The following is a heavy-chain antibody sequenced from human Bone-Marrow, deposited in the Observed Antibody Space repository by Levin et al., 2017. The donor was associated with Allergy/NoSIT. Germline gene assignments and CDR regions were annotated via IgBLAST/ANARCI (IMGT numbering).Heavy chain of an antibody. CDR3: ARSETMTTLDY. CDR1: GGSISSNNW. D-gene: IGHD4-11*01. J-gene: IGHJ4*02. V-gene: IGHV4-4*02. CDR2: IYHTGST. Sequence: SETLSLTCAVSGGSISSNNWWSWVRQPPGKGLEWIGDIYHTGSTNYNPSLRSRVIISLDKSKNQFSLKLTSVTAADTAVYYCARSETMTTLDYWGQGTLVTVSS.